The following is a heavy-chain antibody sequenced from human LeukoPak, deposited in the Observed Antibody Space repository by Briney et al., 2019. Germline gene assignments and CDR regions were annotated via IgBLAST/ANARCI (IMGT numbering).Heavy chain of an antibody. Sequence: GASVKVSCKASGYTFTGYYMHWVRQAPGQGLEWMGWINPNSGGTNYAQKFQGRVTMTRDTSISTAYMELSRLRSDDTAVYYCARAGGYDWRPFDYWGQGTLVTVSS. V-gene: IGHV1-2*02. CDR2: INPNSGGT. CDR1: GYTFTGYY. J-gene: IGHJ4*02. D-gene: IGHD5-12*01. CDR3: ARAGGYDWRPFDY.